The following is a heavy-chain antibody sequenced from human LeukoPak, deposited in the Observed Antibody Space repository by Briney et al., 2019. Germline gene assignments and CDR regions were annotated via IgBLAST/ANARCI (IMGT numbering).Heavy chain of an antibody. CDR3: ARDSASCRGCAFDI. V-gene: IGHV3-7*01. J-gene: IGHJ3*02. D-gene: IGHD2-2*01. CDR1: EFTFTNFW. CDR2: TNRDGSEK. Sequence: GGSLRLSRAASEFTFTNFWMSWVRQAPGKGLEWVANTNRDGSEKYYVDSVKGRVTISRDNAMNFLYLQLNSLRVDDTAVYYCARDSASCRGCAFDIWGQGTVVSVSS.